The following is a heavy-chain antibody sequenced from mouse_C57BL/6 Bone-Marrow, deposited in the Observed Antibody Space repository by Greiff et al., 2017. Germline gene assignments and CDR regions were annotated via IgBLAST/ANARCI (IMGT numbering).Heavy chain of an antibody. Sequence: EVQVVESGPGLVKPSQSLSLTCSVTGYSITSGYYWNWIRQFPGNKLEWMGYISYDGSNNYNPSLKNRISITRDTSKNQFFLKLDSVTTEDTATYYCAREGVTTVEPWGQGTLVTVSA. CDR2: ISYDGSN. D-gene: IGHD1-1*01. V-gene: IGHV3-6*01. CDR3: AREGVTTVEP. J-gene: IGHJ3*01. CDR1: GYSITSGYY.